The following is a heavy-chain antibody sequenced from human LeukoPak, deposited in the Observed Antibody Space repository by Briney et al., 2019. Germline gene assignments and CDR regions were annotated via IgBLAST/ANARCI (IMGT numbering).Heavy chain of an antibody. CDR3: AREGSGYEYYYYGMDV. Sequence: SVKVSFKASGGTFSSYAISWVRQAPGQGLEWMGGIIPIFGTANYAQKFQGRVTITADESTSTAYMELSSLRSEDTAVYYCAREGSGYEYYYYGMDVWGQGTTVTVSS. CDR1: GGTFSSYA. V-gene: IGHV1-69*01. J-gene: IGHJ6*02. D-gene: IGHD5-12*01. CDR2: IIPIFGTA.